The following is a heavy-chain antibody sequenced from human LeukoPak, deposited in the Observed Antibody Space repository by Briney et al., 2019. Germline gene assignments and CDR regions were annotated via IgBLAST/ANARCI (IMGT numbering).Heavy chain of an antibody. CDR3: ARVVVVVATEENDAFDI. Sequence: SETLSLTCGVSGFSIRSGRYWGWIRQPPGKGLEWIANIHQGGNTYYNPSLKSRVTISVDTFKNQFSLKLSSVTAADTAVYYCARVVVVVATEENDAFDIWGQGTMVIVSS. CDR2: IHQGGNT. V-gene: IGHV4-38-2*01. J-gene: IGHJ3*02. D-gene: IGHD2-21*02. CDR1: GFSIRSGRY.